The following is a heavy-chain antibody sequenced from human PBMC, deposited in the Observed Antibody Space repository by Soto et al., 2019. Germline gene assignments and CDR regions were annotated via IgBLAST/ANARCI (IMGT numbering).Heavy chain of an antibody. CDR2: INGNGGST. V-gene: IGHV3-23*01. D-gene: IGHD3-10*02. Sequence: VGSLRLSFTASGFTFSNCAMSWVGQAPGGGLRPVLGINGNGGSTCYAPSVKGRFTISKDNSKNALYLPMNSLIADDTAVYYCANVLGRVARRTSGDXWGQQALGTVS. CDR1: GFTFSNCA. CDR3: ANVLGRVARRTSGDX. J-gene: IGHJ4*02.